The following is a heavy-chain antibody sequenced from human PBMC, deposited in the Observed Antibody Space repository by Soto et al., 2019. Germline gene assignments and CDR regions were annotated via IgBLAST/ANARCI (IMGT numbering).Heavy chain of an antibody. CDR3: AREGSSGWYGAYYGMDV. CDR2: TYYRSKWYN. Sequence: PSQTLSLTCAISGDSVSSNSAAWNWIRQSPSRGLEWLGRTYYRSKWYNDYAVSVKSRITINPDTSKNQFSLQLNSVTPEDTAVYYCAREGSSGWYGAYYGMDVWGQGTTVTV. CDR1: GDSVSSNSAA. J-gene: IGHJ6*02. D-gene: IGHD6-19*01. V-gene: IGHV6-1*01.